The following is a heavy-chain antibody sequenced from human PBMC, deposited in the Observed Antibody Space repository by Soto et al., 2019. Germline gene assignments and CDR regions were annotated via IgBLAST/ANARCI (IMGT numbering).Heavy chain of an antibody. J-gene: IGHJ4*02. CDR1: GFTFEDYT. V-gene: IGHV3-43*01. CDR3: AKDTPLDY. CDR2: ISWDGGST. Sequence: EVQLVESGGVVVQPGGSLRLSCAASGFTFEDYTMHWVRQAPGKGLEWVSLISWDGGSTYYADSVKGRFTISRDNSKNSLYLQMNSLGTEDTALYYCAKDTPLDYWGQGTLVTVSS.